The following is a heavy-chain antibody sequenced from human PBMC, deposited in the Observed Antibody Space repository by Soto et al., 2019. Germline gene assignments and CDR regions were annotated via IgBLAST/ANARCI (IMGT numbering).Heavy chain of an antibody. CDR3: ARGHSYGPFDY. V-gene: IGHV1-18*01. CDR2: ISAYT. J-gene: IGHJ4*02. CDR1: GYTFTSYG. Sequence: GASVKVSCKASGYTFTSYGVTWVRQAPGQGLEWMGWISAYTDYAQNLQGRVTMATDTSTSTVYMELRSLRSDDTAVYYCARGHSYGPFDYWGQGTLVTVSS. D-gene: IGHD5-18*01.